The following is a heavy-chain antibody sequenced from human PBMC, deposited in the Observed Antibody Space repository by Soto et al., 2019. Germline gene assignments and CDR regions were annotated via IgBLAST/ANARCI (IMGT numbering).Heavy chain of an antibody. CDR2: ISSSSSYI. V-gene: IGHV3-21*01. J-gene: IGHJ6*03. Sequence: PGGSLRLSCAASGLTFSSYSMNWVRQAPGKGLEWVSSISSSSSYIYYADSVKGRFTISRDNAKNSLYLQMNSLRAEDTAVYYCARASDSSGWRYYYMDVWGKGTTVTVSS. D-gene: IGHD6-19*01. CDR3: ARASDSSGWRYYYMDV. CDR1: GLTFSSYS.